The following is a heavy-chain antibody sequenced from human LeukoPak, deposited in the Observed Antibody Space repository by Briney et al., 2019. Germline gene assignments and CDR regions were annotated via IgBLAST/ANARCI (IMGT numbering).Heavy chain of an antibody. Sequence: GESLKISCKGSGYSFTSYWIGWVRQMPGKGLEWMGIIYPGDSETTYSPSFQGQVTISADKSIDTAYLQWTSLNVSDTAIYYCARHLYRGRGRSSSDYWGQGTLVTVSS. CDR1: GYSFTSYW. CDR2: IYPGDSET. D-gene: IGHD6-6*01. J-gene: IGHJ4*02. CDR3: ARHLYRGRGRSSSDY. V-gene: IGHV5-51*01.